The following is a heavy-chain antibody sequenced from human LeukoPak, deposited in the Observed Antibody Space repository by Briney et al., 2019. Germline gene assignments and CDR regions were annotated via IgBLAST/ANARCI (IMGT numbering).Heavy chain of an antibody. J-gene: IGHJ4*02. CDR3: ARGPGNTYPYYFDY. CDR2: MNPNSGNT. CDR1: GYTFTSYD. D-gene: IGHD2/OR15-2a*01. Sequence: ASVKVSCKASGYTFTSYDINWVRQATGQGLEWMGWMNPNSGNTGYAQKFQGRVTITRNTSISTAYMELSSLRSEDTAVYYCARGPGNTYPYYFDYWGQGTLVTVSS. V-gene: IGHV1-8*03.